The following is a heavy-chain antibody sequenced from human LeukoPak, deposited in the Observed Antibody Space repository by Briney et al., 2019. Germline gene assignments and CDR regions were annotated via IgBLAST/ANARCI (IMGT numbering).Heavy chain of an antibody. Sequence: SETLSLTCTVSGGSISSSSYYWGWIRQPPGKGLEWIGSVYYSGSTHYNPSLKSRVIISVDTSKNEFSPKLSSVTAADTAVYYCARRSSGYSYGGAFDYWGQGTLVTVSS. J-gene: IGHJ4*02. D-gene: IGHD5-18*01. CDR2: VYYSGST. CDR3: ARRSSGYSYGGAFDY. V-gene: IGHV4-39*01. CDR1: GGSISSSSYY.